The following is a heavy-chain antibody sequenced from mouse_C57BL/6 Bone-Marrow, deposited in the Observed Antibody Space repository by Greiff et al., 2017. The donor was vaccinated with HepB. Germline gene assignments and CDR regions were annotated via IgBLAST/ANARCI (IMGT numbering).Heavy chain of an antibody. Sequence: VQVVESGAELVRPGTSVKMSCKASGYTFTNYWIGWAKQRPGHGLEWIGDIYPGGGYTNYNEKFKGKATLTADKSSSTAYMQFSSLTSEDSAIYYCAREGDSSGYPYWGQGTTLTVSS. CDR1: GYTFTNYW. V-gene: IGHV1-63*01. CDR3: AREGDSSGYPY. CDR2: IYPGGGYT. J-gene: IGHJ2*01. D-gene: IGHD3-2*02.